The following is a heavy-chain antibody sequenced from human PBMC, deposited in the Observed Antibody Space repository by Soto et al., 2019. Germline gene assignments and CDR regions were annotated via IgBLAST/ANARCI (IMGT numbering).Heavy chain of an antibody. CDR2: IIPILDTT. CDR1: GGTSSSYA. Sequence: SVKVSCKASGGTSSSYAITWMRQAPGQGLEWMGGIIPILDTTDYAQKFQGRVTFTADESTSTVYMELSSLTSEDTAVYYCASGGTTVNRRFDFWGQGTLVTAPQ. D-gene: IGHD4-4*01. J-gene: IGHJ4*02. V-gene: IGHV1-69*13. CDR3: ASGGTTVNRRFDF.